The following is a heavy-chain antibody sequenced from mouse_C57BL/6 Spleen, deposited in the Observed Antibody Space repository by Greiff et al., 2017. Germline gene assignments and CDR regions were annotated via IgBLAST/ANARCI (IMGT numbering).Heavy chain of an antibody. CDR3: ARPSITSDY. CDR1: GYTFTSYW. CDR2: IDPSDSYT. V-gene: IGHV1-59*01. Sequence: VQLQQPGAELVRPGTSVKLSCKASGYTFTSYWMHWVKQRPGQGLEWIGVIDPSDSYTNYNQKFKGKATLTVDTSSSTAYMQLSSLTSEDSAVYYCARPSITSDYWGQGTTLTVSS. J-gene: IGHJ2*01. D-gene: IGHD1-2*01.